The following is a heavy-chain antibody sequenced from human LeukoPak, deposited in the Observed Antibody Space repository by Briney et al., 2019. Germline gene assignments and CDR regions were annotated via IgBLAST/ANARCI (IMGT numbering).Heavy chain of an antibody. Sequence: GGSLRLSCAASGFTFDDYAMHWVRQAPGKGLEWVSGISWNSGTIGYADSVKGRFTISRDNAKNSLYLQMNSLRAEDTAVYYCARADSKSYGSAYMDVWGKGTTVTVSS. D-gene: IGHD3-10*01. J-gene: IGHJ6*03. CDR2: ISWNSGTI. V-gene: IGHV3-9*01. CDR1: GFTFDDYA. CDR3: ARADSKSYGSAYMDV.